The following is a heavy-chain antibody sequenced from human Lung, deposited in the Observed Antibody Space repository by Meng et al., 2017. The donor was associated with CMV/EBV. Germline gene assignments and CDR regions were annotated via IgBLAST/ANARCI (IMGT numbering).Heavy chain of an antibody. V-gene: IGHV1-18*01. CDR3: ARVEVGITSGDY. Sequence: QAQLGQWGGEVKKPGASVNVSCKASGYTFTNYGITWVRQAPGQGLEWMGWINAYNGDTNYAQTLQGRVTMTPDTSTSTAYMELRSLRSDDTAVYYCARVEVGITSGDYWGQGTLVTVSS. CDR1: GYTFTNYG. D-gene: IGHD1-26*01. CDR2: INAYNGDT. J-gene: IGHJ4*02.